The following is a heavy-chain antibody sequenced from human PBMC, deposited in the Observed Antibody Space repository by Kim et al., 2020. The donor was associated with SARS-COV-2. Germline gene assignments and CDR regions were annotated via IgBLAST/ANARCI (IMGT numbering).Heavy chain of an antibody. D-gene: IGHD2-15*01. CDR3: ASHGYCSGGSCRRADFDY. Sequence: GGSLRLSCAASGFTVSSNYMSWVRQAPGKGLEWVSVIYSGGSTYYADSVKGRFTISRDNSKNTLYLQMNSLRAEDTAVYYCASHGYCSGGSCRRADFDYWGQGTLVTVSS. CDR2: IYSGGST. CDR1: GFTVSSNY. J-gene: IGHJ4*02. V-gene: IGHV3-53*01.